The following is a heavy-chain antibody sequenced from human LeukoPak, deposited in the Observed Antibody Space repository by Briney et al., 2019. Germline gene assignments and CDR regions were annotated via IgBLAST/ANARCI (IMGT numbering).Heavy chain of an antibody. Sequence: GGSLRLSCAASGFTFSSYAMSWVRQAPGKGLEWVSAISGSGGSTYYADSVKGRFTISRDNSKNTLYLQMNSLRAEDTAVYYCAQDRVYLDWLLYVWGQGTLVTAAS. CDR1: GFTFSSYA. CDR3: AQDRVYLDWLLYV. CDR2: ISGSGGST. J-gene: IGHJ4*02. V-gene: IGHV3-23*01. D-gene: IGHD3-9*01.